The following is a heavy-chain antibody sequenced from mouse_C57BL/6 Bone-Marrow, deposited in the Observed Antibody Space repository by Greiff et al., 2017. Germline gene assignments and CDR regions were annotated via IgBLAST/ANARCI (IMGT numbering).Heavy chain of an antibody. J-gene: IGHJ2*01. Sequence: QVQLQQSGAELARPGASVKLSCKASGYTFTSYGISWVKQRTGQGLEWIGEIYPRSGNTYYNEKFKGKATLTADKSSSTAYMELRSLTSADSAVYFYAGSGFCGPVAYWGRGTALTVSS. D-gene: IGHD1-1*01. V-gene: IGHV1-81*01. CDR2: IYPRSGNT. CDR1: GYTFTSYG. CDR3: AGSGFCGPVAY.